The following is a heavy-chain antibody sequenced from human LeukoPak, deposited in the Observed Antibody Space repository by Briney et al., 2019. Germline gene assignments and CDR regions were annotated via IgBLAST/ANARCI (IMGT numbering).Heavy chain of an antibody. CDR3: ARVRKMVGSAFDI. J-gene: IGHJ3*02. CDR1: GYTFTGYY. Sequence: ASVKVSCKASGYTFTGYYMHWVRQAPGQGLEWMGWINPNSGGTNYAQKFQGRVTMTRDTSISTAYMELSRLRSDDTAMYYCARVRKMVGSAFDIWGQGTMVTVSS. D-gene: IGHD2-15*01. CDR2: INPNSGGT. V-gene: IGHV1-2*02.